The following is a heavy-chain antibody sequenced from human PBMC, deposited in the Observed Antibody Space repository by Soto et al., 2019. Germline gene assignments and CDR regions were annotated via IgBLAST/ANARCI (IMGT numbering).Heavy chain of an antibody. CDR2: IYHSGST. V-gene: IGHV4-30-4*01. J-gene: IGHJ4*02. D-gene: IGHD3-22*01. Sequence: NPSETLSLTCAVSGASVTSDDYYWSWIRQPPXKGLEWIGYIYHSGSTYYNPSLKSRVSISIDTSQNQFSLKLTSLTAADTAVYYCARDPIFYYASSGYGGSYFDYWGQGSRVTVSS. CDR1: GASVTSDDYY. CDR3: ARDPIFYYASSGYGGSYFDY.